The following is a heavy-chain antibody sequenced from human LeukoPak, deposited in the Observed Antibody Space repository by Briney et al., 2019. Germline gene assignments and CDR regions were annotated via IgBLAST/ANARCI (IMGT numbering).Heavy chain of an antibody. CDR2: ISYDGSNK. Sequence: GSLRLSCAASGFTFSSYGMHWVRQAPGKGLEWVAVISYDGSNKYYADSVKGRFTISRDNSKNTLYVQMNSLRAEDTAVYYCAKGELRYFAWLFNGMEFPFDYWGQGTLVTVSS. J-gene: IGHJ4*02. V-gene: IGHV3-30*18. D-gene: IGHD3-9*01. CDR1: GFTFSSYG. CDR3: AKGELRYFAWLFNGMEFPFDY.